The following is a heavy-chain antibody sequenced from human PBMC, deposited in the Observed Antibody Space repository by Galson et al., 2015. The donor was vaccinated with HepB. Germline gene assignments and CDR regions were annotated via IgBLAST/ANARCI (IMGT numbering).Heavy chain of an antibody. D-gene: IGHD2/OR15-2a*01. CDR1: GFTFSSYS. V-gene: IGHV3-21*01. CDR3: ARDRTTQSYWYFDL. J-gene: IGHJ2*01. CDR2: ISSSSSYI. Sequence: SLRLSCAASGFTFSSYSMNWVRQAPGKGLEWVSSISSSSSYIYYADSVKGRFTISRDNAKNSLYLQMNSLRAEDTAVYYCARDRTTQSYWYFDLWGRGTLVTVSS.